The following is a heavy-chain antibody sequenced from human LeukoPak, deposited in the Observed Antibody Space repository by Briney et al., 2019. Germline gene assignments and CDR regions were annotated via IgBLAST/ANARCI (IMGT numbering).Heavy chain of an antibody. J-gene: IGHJ4*02. Sequence: GVSLRLSCAASGFTFSSYAMSWVRQAPGKGLEWVSAISGSGGCTYYADSVKGRFTISRDNSKNTLYLQMNSLRAEDTAVYYCAKGSSTSCYYGHFDYWGQGTLVTVSS. CDR3: AKGSSTSCYYGHFDY. CDR2: ISGSGGCT. V-gene: IGHV3-23*01. CDR1: GFTFSSYA. D-gene: IGHD2-2*01.